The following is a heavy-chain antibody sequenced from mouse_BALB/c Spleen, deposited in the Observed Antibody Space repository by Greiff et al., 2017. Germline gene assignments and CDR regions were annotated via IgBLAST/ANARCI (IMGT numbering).Heavy chain of an antibody. CDR2: ISSGGST. CDR1: GFTFSSYA. D-gene: IGHD1-1*01. V-gene: IGHV5-6-5*01. CDR3: TRGGYGSSYGYFDV. Sequence: EVKLVESGGGLVKPGGSLKLSCAASGFTFSSYAMSWVRQTPEKRLEWVASISSGGSTYYPDSVKGRFTISRDNAKNTLYLQMSSLKSEDTAMYYCTRGGYGSSYGYFDVWGAGTTVTVSS. J-gene: IGHJ1*01.